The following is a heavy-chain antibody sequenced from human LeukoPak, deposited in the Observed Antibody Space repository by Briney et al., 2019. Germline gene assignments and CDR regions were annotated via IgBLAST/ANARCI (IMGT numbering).Heavy chain of an antibody. J-gene: IGHJ4*02. D-gene: IGHD1-26*01. Sequence: SETLSLTCAVYGGSFSGYYWSWIRQPPGKGLEWIGEINHSGSTNYNPSLKSRVTISVDTSKNQFSLKLNSVTAADTAMYYCAKSGGYGLIDYWGQGTLVTVSS. V-gene: IGHV4-34*01. CDR2: INHSGST. CDR1: GGSFSGYY. CDR3: AKSGGYGLIDY.